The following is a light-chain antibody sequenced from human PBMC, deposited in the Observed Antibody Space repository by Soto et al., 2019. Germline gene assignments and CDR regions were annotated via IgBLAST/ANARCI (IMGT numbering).Light chain of an antibody. J-gene: IGKJ1*01. CDR3: QEYKNDYGT. V-gene: IGKV1-5*03. Sequence: DIQMTQSPATLAASVGDRVSLTCRASQSIDTWLAWYQQKPGKAPNLLIYKASRLESGVPSRFSGSGSGTEFTLTISSLQSEDFGSYYCQEYKNDYGTFGQGTKVDIK. CDR2: KAS. CDR1: QSIDTW.